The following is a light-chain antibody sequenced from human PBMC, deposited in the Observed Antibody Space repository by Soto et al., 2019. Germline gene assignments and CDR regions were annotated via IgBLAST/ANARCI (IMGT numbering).Light chain of an antibody. V-gene: IGLV2-14*01. J-gene: IGLJ3*02. CDR2: EVS. CDR1: SSDVGGYDY. Sequence: QSALTQPASVSGSPGQSITISCTGNSSDVGGYDYVSWYQHHPGKAPKLIIYEVSHRPSGVSNRFSGSKSGNMASLTISGLQAEDEAGYYCSSYTSSSTWVFGGGTKVTVL. CDR3: SSYTSSSTWV.